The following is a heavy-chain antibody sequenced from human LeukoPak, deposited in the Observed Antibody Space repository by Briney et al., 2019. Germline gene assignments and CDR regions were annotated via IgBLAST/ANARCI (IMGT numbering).Heavy chain of an antibody. V-gene: IGHV3-23*01. Sequence: GGSLRLSCAVSGFTFSSYAMSWVRQAPGKGLEWVSTISNSDGTTYYADSVKGRFTISRDDSENTLSLQMNSLRAEDTAVYYCAKATGYLLWGQGTLVTVSS. CDR1: GFTFSSYA. J-gene: IGHJ4*02. D-gene: IGHD1-14*01. CDR3: AKATGYLL. CDR2: ISNSDGTT.